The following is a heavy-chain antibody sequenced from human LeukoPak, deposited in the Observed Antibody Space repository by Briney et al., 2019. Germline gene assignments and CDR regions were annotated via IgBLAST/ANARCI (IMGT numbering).Heavy chain of an antibody. Sequence: SETLSLTCTVSGGSISGSSYSWSWIRQPPGKGLEWIGYIYHSGSTYYNPSLKSRVTISVDRSKNQFSLKLSSVTAADTAVYYCARVVTTVSRSYWYFDLWGRGTLVTVSS. J-gene: IGHJ2*01. CDR1: GGSISGSSYS. CDR2: IYHSGST. V-gene: IGHV4-30-2*01. CDR3: ARVVTTVSRSYWYFDL. D-gene: IGHD4-17*01.